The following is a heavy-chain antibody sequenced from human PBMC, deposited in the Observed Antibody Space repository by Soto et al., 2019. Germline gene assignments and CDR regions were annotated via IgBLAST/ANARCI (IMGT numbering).Heavy chain of an antibody. CDR2: IYYSGST. D-gene: IGHD3-10*01. V-gene: IGHV4-30-4*01. J-gene: IGHJ6*02. CDR3: ATSGEYYYYYYGMDV. Sequence: QVQLQESGPGLVKPSQTLSLTCTVSGGSISSGDYYWSWIRQPPGKGLEWIGYIYYSGSTYYNPSLKRRVTIPVDTSKNQFSLKLSSVTAADTAVYYCATSGEYYYYYYGMDVWGQGTTVTVSS. CDR1: GGSISSGDYY.